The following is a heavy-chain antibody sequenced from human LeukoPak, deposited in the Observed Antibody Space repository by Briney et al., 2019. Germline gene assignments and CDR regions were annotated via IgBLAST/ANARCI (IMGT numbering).Heavy chain of an antibody. CDR1: GGSISSSSYY. D-gene: IGHD3-22*01. CDR2: IYYSGST. J-gene: IGHJ4*02. CDR3: ERDFDDSCGSLLDY. V-gene: IGHV4-39*07. Sequence: SETLSLTCTVSGGSISSSSYYWGWIRQPPGKGLEWIGSIYYSGSTYYNPSLKSRVTISVDTSKNQFSLKLSSVTAADTAVYYCERDFDDSCGSLLDYWGQGTLVTVSS.